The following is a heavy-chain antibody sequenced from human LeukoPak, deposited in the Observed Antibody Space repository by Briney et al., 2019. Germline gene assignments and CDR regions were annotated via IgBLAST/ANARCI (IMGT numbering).Heavy chain of an antibody. CDR3: ARDGSSSWYYYYYYGMDV. V-gene: IGHV4-31*03. J-gene: IGHJ6*02. D-gene: IGHD6-13*01. CDR1: GGSISSGGYY. CDR2: IYYSGST. Sequence: SQTLSLTCTVSGGSISSGGYYWSWIRQHPGKGLEWIGYIYYSGSTYYNPSLKSRVTISVDTSKNQFSLKLSSVTAADTAVYYCARDGSSSWYYYYYYGMDVWGQGTTVTVSS.